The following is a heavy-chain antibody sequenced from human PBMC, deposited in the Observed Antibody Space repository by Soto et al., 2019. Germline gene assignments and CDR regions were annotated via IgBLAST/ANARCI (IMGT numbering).Heavy chain of an antibody. V-gene: IGHV6-1*01. D-gene: IGHD3-22*01. CDR1: GDSVSSNSAA. Sequence: SQTLSLTCAISGDSVSSNSAAWNWIRQSPSRGLEWLGRTYYRSKWYNDYAVSVKSRITINPDTSKNQFSLQLNSVTPEDTAVYYRARDKWSGYYDSSGYDYWGQGTLVTVSS. J-gene: IGHJ4*02. CDR2: TYYRSKWYN. CDR3: ARDKWSGYYDSSGYDY.